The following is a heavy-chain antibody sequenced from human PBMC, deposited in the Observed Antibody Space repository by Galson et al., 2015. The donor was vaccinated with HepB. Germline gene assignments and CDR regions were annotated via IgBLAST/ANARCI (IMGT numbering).Heavy chain of an antibody. CDR2: IYYSGST. J-gene: IGHJ6*03. D-gene: IGHD1-26*01. Sequence: CTVSGGSISSSSYYWGWIRQPPGKGLEWIGSIYYSGSTYYNPSLKSRVTISVDTSKNQFSLKLSSVTAADTAVYYCARDAWGYYYYYMDVWGKGTTVTVSS. CDR1: GGSISSSSYY. CDR3: ARDAWGYYYYYMDV. V-gene: IGHV4-39*07.